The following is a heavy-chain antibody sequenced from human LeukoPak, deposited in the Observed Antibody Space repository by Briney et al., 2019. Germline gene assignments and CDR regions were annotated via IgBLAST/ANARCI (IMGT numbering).Heavy chain of an antibody. Sequence: GGSLRLSCAASGFTFSSFAMSWVRQAPGRGLEWVSAISGGGGTIYYADSVRGRFTISRDNSKKTLSLQMISLRAEDTAVYYCAKTGYCSSTSCLATDWGQGTLVTISS. CDR1: GFTFSSFA. J-gene: IGHJ4*02. CDR2: ISGGGGTI. D-gene: IGHD2-2*01. CDR3: AKTGYCSSTSCLATD. V-gene: IGHV3-23*01.